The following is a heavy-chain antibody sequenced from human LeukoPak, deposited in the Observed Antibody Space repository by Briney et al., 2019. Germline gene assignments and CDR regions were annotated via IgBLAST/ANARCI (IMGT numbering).Heavy chain of an antibody. D-gene: IGHD1-26*01. V-gene: IGHV3-66*02. CDR1: GFSVSSNY. CDR3: SRSRTSTVGATFDY. J-gene: IGHJ4*02. CDR2: LYIGGST. Sequence: GGSLRLSCAASGFSVSSNYMSWVRQAPGKGLEWVSILYIGGSTDYSNSVKGRFTISSDTSLNTVYLQMNSLRTEDTAIYYCSRSRTSTVGATFDYWGQGTLVTVSS.